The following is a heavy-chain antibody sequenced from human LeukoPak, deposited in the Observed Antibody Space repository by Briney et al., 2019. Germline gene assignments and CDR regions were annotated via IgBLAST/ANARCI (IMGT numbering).Heavy chain of an antibody. Sequence: GASVKVSCNASGYTFTSYAMHWVRQAPGQRLEWMGWINTGNGNTKYSQKVEGRVTITRDTSASTAYMELSSLRSEDTAVYYCARDPNKVATTDYYFDYWGQGTLVTVSS. D-gene: IGHD5-12*01. J-gene: IGHJ4*02. CDR1: GYTFTSYA. CDR2: INTGNGNT. V-gene: IGHV1-3*04. CDR3: ARDPNKVATTDYYFDY.